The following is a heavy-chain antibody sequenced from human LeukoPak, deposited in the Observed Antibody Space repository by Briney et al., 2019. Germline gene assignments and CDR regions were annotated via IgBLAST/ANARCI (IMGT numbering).Heavy chain of an antibody. D-gene: IGHD3-22*01. CDR2: IGTAGDT. CDR3: ARRRSGYGYFDL. Sequence: GGSLRLSCAASGFTFSSYGMHWVRQATGKGLEWVSAIGTAGDTYYPGSVKGRFTISRENAKNSLYLQMNSLRAGDTAVYYCARRRSGYGYFDLWGRGTLVTVSS. J-gene: IGHJ2*01. V-gene: IGHV3-13*01. CDR1: GFTFSSYG.